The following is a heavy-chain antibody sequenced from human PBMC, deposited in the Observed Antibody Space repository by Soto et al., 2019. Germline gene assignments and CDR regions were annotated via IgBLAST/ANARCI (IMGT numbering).Heavy chain of an antibody. D-gene: IGHD5-18*01. CDR1: GVSLSTSGVG. CDR3: AHRTIQVYGMDV. Sequence: SGPTLVNPTQTLTLTCTFSGVSLSTSGVGVGWIRQPPGKALEWLALIYWDDDKRYSPSLRSRLTITNYTSKNQVVLTMTNMDPVDTATYYCAHRTIQVYGMDVWGQGTTVTVSS. CDR2: IYWDDDK. J-gene: IGHJ6*02. V-gene: IGHV2-5*02.